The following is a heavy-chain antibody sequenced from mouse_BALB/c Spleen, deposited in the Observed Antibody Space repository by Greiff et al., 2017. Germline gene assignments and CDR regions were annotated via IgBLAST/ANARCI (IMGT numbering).Heavy chain of an antibody. CDR2: ISSGGSYT. Sequence: EVMLVESGGDLVKPGGSLKLSCAASGFTFSSYGMSWVRQTPDKRLEWVATISSGGSYTYYPDSVKGRFTLSRDNAKNTRYLQMSSLKSEDTAMYYCAILYGSRGYWYLDVWGAGTTFTVSA. CDR1: GFTFSSYG. J-gene: IGHJ1*01. CDR3: AILYGSRGYWYLDV. V-gene: IGHV5-6*01. D-gene: IGHD1-1*01.